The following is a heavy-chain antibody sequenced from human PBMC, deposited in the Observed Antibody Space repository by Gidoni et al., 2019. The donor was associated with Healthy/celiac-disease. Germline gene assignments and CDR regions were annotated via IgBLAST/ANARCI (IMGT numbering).Heavy chain of an antibody. D-gene: IGHD3-22*01. CDR2: ISSSSSYI. J-gene: IGHJ4*02. V-gene: IGHV3-21*01. CDR3: AREGVLDYYDSSGYYLGY. Sequence: EVQLVESGGGLVKPGGSLRLSCAASGFTFSSYSMNWVRQAPGKGLEWVSSISSSSSYIYYADSVKGRFTSSRDNAKNSLYLQMNSLRAEDTAVYYCAREGVLDYYDSSGYYLGYWGQGTLVTVSS. CDR1: GFTFSSYS.